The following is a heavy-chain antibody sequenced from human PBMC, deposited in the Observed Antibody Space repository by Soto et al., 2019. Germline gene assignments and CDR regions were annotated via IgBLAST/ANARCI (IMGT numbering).Heavy chain of an antibody. CDR2: TYYRSKWYN. CDR1: GDSVSSNSAA. Sequence: SQTLSLTCAISGDSVSSNSAAWNWIRQSPSRGLEWLGRTYYRSKWYNDYAVSVKSRITINPDTSKNQFSLQLNSVTPEHTAVYYCAREPGITVTDRIFYYYYYYIDVWGKRTTVTVSS. D-gene: IGHD1-20*01. CDR3: AREPGITVTDRIFYYYYYYIDV. V-gene: IGHV6-1*01. J-gene: IGHJ6*03.